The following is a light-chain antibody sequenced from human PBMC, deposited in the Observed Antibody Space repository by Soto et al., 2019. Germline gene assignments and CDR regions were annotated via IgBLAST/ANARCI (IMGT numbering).Light chain of an antibody. V-gene: IGLV2-14*01. CDR2: EVS. J-gene: IGLJ3*02. CDR3: YSYIIDSTWV. CDR1: NSDVGDYDH. Sequence: QSVLTQPASVSGSPGQSITISCTATNSDVGDYDHVSWYQQYPGKAPKLLIYEVSSRPSGVSNRFSGSKSANTAALTISGLQPEEEADYYCYSYIIDSTWVFGGGTKLTVL.